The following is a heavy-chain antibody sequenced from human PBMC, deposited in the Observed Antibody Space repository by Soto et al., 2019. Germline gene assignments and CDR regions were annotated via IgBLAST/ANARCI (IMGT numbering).Heavy chain of an antibody. CDR3: AADLRYSGSYYIYSYGMDV. V-gene: IGHV1-58*01. D-gene: IGHD1-26*01. J-gene: IGHJ6*02. CDR1: GFTFTSSA. CDR2: IVVGSGNT. Sequence: ASVKVSCKASGFTFTSSAVQWVRQARGQRLEWIGWIVVGSGNTNYAQKFQERVTITRDMSTSTAYMELSSLRSEDTAVYYCAADLRYSGSYYIYSYGMDVWGQGTTVTVSS.